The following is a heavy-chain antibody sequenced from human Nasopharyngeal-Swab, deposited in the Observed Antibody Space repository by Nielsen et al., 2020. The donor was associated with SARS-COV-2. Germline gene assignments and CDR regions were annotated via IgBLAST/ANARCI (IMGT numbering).Heavy chain of an antibody. J-gene: IGHJ4*02. Sequence: GGSLRLSCAASGFTFSSYAMSWVRQAPGKGLEWVSAIGTAGDTYYPGSVKGRFTISRENAKNSLYLQMNSLRAGDTAVYYCARADGSLFDYWGQGTLVTVSS. CDR1: GFTFSSYA. D-gene: IGHD1-26*01. CDR2: IGTAGDT. CDR3: ARADGSLFDY. V-gene: IGHV3-13*01.